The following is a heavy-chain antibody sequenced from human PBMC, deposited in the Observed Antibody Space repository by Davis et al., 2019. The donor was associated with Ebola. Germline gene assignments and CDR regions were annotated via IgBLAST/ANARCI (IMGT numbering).Heavy chain of an antibody. Sequence: MPSETLSLTCTVSGGSISSYYWSWIRQPPGKGLEWIGYIYYSGSTNYNPSLKSRVTISVDTSKNQFSLQLNSVTPEDTAVYYCARVGGSYFWYFDLWGRGTLVTVSS. CDR3: ARVGGSYFWYFDL. V-gene: IGHV4-59*12. J-gene: IGHJ2*01. D-gene: IGHD1-26*01. CDR2: IYYSGST. CDR1: GGSISSYY.